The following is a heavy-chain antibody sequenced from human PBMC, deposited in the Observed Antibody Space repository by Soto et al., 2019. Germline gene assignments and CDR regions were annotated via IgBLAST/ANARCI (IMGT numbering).Heavy chain of an antibody. CDR1: GFTFDDYA. Sequence: PGGSLRLSCAASGFTFDDYAMHWVRQAPGKGLEWVSGISWNSGSIGYADSVKGRFTISRDNAKNSLYLQMNSLRAEDTALYYCAKGRRGYSGYDYFYYWGQGTLVTVSS. V-gene: IGHV3-9*01. CDR2: ISWNSGSI. D-gene: IGHD5-12*01. CDR3: AKGRRGYSGYDYFYY. J-gene: IGHJ4*02.